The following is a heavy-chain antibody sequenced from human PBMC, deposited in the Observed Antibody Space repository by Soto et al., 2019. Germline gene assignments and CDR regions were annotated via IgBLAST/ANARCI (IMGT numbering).Heavy chain of an antibody. V-gene: IGHV4-59*08. CDR1: GGSISSYY. Sequence: SETLSLTCTFSGGSISSYYWSWIRQPPGKGLEWIGYIYYSGSTNYNPSLKSRVTISVDTSKNQFSLKLSSVTAADTAVYYCARHRPGSGGSCYDYWGQGTLVTVSS. CDR2: IYYSGST. J-gene: IGHJ4*02. D-gene: IGHD2-15*01. CDR3: ARHRPGSGGSCYDY.